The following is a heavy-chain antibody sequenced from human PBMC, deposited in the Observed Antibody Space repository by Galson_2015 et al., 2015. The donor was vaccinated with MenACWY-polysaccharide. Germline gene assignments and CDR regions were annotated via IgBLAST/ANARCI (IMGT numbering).Heavy chain of an antibody. V-gene: IGHV3-23*01. CDR1: GFSFSANG. Sequence: SLRLSCAASGFSFSANGMSWVRQAPGRGLEWVSDSGSGGGLYYADSVKGRFTVSRDNSKNTLYLQMNNLRAEDTAVYYCAKVGPRSSWTMGIDYWGQGTLVTVSS. J-gene: IGHJ4*02. D-gene: IGHD6-13*01. CDR2: SGSGGGL. CDR3: AKVGPRSSWTMGIDY.